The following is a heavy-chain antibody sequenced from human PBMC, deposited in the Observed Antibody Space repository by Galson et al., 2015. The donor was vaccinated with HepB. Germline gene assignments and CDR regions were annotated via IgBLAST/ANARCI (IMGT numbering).Heavy chain of an antibody. V-gene: IGHV3-33*01. Sequence: SLRLSCAASGFTFSNYGMHWVRQVPGKGLEWVAVIWHDGSKQFYVDSVKGRFTISRDNSKDTLCLQMNSLRAEDTALYHCARDITGRDFGMDVWGQGTTVTVSS. CDR1: GFTFSNYG. D-gene: IGHD3-16*01. CDR2: IWHDGSKQ. CDR3: ARDITGRDFGMDV. J-gene: IGHJ6*02.